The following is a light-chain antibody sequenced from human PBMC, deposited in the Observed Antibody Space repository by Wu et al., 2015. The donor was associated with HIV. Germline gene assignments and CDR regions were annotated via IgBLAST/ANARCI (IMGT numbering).Light chain of an antibody. CDR2: VHP. CDR3: QQYESSTYS. V-gene: IGKV3-20*01. J-gene: IGKJ2*03. CDR1: QSVSSSY. Sequence: CRASQSVSSSYRSLGICRNLARLPGPSSMVHPPGATGVPDRFSGSGSGTDFTLTISRLEPEDFAVYYCQQYESSTYSFGQGTKVEI.